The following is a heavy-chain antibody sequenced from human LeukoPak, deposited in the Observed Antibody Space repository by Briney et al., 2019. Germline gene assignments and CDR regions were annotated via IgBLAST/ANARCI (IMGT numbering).Heavy chain of an antibody. D-gene: IGHD3/OR15-3a*01. CDR1: GFTFSCYS. CDR3: ARELWFWAGHPQDVLVADDH. Sequence: GGSLRLSCAASGFTFSCYSMSWVRQAPGKGLEWVSSISHSSGYISYADSVKGRFTISRDNAKNSLYLQMSSLRAEDTAIYYCARELWFWAGHPQDVLVADDHWDQGTLVTVSS. V-gene: IGHV3-21*01. J-gene: IGHJ5*02. CDR2: ISHSSGYI.